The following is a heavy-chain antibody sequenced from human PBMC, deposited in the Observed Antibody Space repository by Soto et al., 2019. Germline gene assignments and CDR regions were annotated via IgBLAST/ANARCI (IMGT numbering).Heavy chain of an antibody. J-gene: IGHJ4*02. CDR2: TRGSGGST. Sequence: HLGGSLRLSCAASGFTFSSYAMSWVRQAPGKGLDWVSATRGSGGSTYYADSVKGRFTISRDSSKNTVYLQMNSLRAEDTAVYYCAQCYYDSWNTHYNIDYWGQGALVTVSS. V-gene: IGHV3-23*01. CDR1: GFTFSSYA. CDR3: AQCYYDSWNTHYNIDY. D-gene: IGHD3-3*01.